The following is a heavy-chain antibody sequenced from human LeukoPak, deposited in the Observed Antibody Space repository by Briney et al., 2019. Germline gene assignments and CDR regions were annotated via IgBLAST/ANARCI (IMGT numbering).Heavy chain of an antibody. Sequence: PSVKVSRKASGYTFTSYYMHWVRQAPGQGLEWMGIINPSGGSTSYAQKFQGRVTMTRDTSTSTVYMELSSLRSEDTAVYYCARGSPNWVGATSHFDYWGQGTLVTVSS. J-gene: IGHJ4*02. CDR2: INPSGGST. D-gene: IGHD1-26*01. CDR1: GYTFTSYY. V-gene: IGHV1-46*01. CDR3: ARGSPNWVGATSHFDY.